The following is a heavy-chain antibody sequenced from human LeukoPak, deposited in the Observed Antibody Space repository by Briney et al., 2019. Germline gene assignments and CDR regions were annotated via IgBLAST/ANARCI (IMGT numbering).Heavy chain of an antibody. CDR2: INHSGST. J-gene: IGHJ6*03. CDR3: ARVGYSYVINDWSRTGLGAYPTKYYYHMDV. CDR1: GGSFSGYY. Sequence: PSETLSLTCAVYGGSFSGYYWRWLRQPTGKGLEWIGEINHSGSTNYNPSLKSRVTISGDTSNNQFSLNLSSVTAAHTAVYFCARVGYSYVINDWSRTGLGAYPTKYYYHMDVWGKGPTVTVSS. V-gene: IGHV4-34*01. D-gene: IGHD5-18*01.